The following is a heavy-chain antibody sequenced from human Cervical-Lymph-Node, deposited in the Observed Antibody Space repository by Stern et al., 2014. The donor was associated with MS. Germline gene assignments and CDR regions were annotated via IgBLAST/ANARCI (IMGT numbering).Heavy chain of an antibody. J-gene: IGHJ4*02. CDR3: ARGLATAVIADY. Sequence: QLVQSGADVKKPGASLKVSCKASGYTFTDYYMKWVRPAPGQGLEWMGLSSPNCGDTTYARKFQGRVTLTRDTSISTAYLELSRLTYDDTAVYYCARGLATAVIADYWGQGTLVTVS. D-gene: IGHD2-21*01. V-gene: IGHV1-2*02. CDR1: GYTFTDYY. CDR2: SSPNCGDT.